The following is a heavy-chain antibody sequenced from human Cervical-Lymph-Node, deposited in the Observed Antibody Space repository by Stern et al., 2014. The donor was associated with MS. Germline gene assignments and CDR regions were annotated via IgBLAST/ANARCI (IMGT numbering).Heavy chain of an antibody. Sequence: LVESGGGVVQPGRSLRLSCAASGFSFDDYAMHWVRQAPGKGLEWVXSISWNSGRIGYADSVKGRFTISRDNPKNSLYLQMSSLRPEDTALYYCAKGFYYDSSDYRSDFDYWGQGTLVTVSS. CDR3: AKGFYYDSSDYRSDFDY. J-gene: IGHJ4*02. CDR2: ISWNSGRI. V-gene: IGHV3-9*01. D-gene: IGHD3-22*01. CDR1: GFSFDDYA.